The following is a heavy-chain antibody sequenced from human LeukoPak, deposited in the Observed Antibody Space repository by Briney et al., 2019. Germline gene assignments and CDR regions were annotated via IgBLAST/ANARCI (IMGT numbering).Heavy chain of an antibody. V-gene: IGHV3-23*01. CDR3: AKSPYGAGDIFDF. Sequence: PGGSLRLSCAASGFTFSSYAMSWVRQAPGKGLEWVSSISDSGGSTYYTDSVKGRFTISRDNSNNTLYLQMDSLRAEDTAVYYCAKSPYGAGDIFDFWGQGTLATVSS. CDR2: ISDSGGST. J-gene: IGHJ4*02. D-gene: IGHD2-15*01. CDR1: GFTFSSYA.